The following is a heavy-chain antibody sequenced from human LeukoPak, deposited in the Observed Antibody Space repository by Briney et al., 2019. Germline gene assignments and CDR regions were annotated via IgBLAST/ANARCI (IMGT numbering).Heavy chain of an antibody. CDR3: ARGRRAYSGSYLLY. CDR1: GGSISSYY. D-gene: IGHD1-26*01. Sequence: SETLSLTCTVSGGSISSYYWSWIRQPAGKGLEWIGRIYTSGSTNYNPSLKSRVTISVDTSKNQFSLKLSSVTAADTAVYYCARGRRAYSGSYLLYWGQGTLVTVSS. CDR2: IYTSGST. V-gene: IGHV4-4*07. J-gene: IGHJ4*02.